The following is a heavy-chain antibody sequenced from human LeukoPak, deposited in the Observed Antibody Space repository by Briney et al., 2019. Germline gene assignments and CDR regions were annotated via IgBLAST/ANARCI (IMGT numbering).Heavy chain of an antibody. CDR3: ARLRVQYYYDSSGYPTEDLRFQH. CDR1: GGSISSSSYY. CDR2: IYYSGST. Sequence: SETLSLTCTVSGGSISSSSYYWGWIRQPPGKGLEWIGSIYYSGSTYYNPSLKSRVTISVDTSKNQFSLKLSSVTAADTAVYYCARLRVQYYYDSSGYPTEDLRFQHWGQGTLVTVSS. D-gene: IGHD3-22*01. V-gene: IGHV4-39*01. J-gene: IGHJ1*01.